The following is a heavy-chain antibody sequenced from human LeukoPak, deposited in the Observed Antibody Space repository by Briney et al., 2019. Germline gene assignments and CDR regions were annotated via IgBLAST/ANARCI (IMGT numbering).Heavy chain of an antibody. CDR3: AREAELWFGELSYYFDY. D-gene: IGHD3-10*01. CDR1: GDSVSSNSAA. J-gene: IGHJ4*02. CDR2: TYYRSKWYN. Sequence: SQTLSLTCAISGDSVSSNSAAWNWIRQSPSRGLEWLGRTYYRSKWYNDYAVSVKSRITINPDTSKNQFSLQLNSVTPEDTAVYYCAREAELWFGELSYYFDYWGQGTLVTVSS. V-gene: IGHV6-1*01.